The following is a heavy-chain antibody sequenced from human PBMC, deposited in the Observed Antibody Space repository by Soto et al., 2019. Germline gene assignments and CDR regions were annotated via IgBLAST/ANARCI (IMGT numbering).Heavy chain of an antibody. Sequence: ASVKVSCKASGYTFTSYAMHWVRQAPGQRLEWMGWINAGNGNTKYSQKFQGRVTITRDTSASTAYMELSSLRSEDTAVYYCARWRDYYDSSGHDYWGQGTLVTVSS. CDR1: GYTFTSYA. CDR2: INAGNGNT. V-gene: IGHV1-3*01. CDR3: ARWRDYYDSSGHDY. J-gene: IGHJ4*02. D-gene: IGHD3-22*01.